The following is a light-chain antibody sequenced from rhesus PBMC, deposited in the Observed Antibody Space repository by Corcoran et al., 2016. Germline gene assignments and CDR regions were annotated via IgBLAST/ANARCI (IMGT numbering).Light chain of an antibody. CDR2: YAS. CDR1: QGISTY. Sequence: DIQMTQSPSSLSASVGDTVTITCRASQGISTYLAWYQQKPGKAPKPLTYYASNLESGVPSRFSGSGSGTCFTLPLSTLQPEYFATYYCQKHIRYPRAFGQGTKVEI. V-gene: IGKV1S14*01. J-gene: IGKJ1*01. CDR3: QKHIRYPRA.